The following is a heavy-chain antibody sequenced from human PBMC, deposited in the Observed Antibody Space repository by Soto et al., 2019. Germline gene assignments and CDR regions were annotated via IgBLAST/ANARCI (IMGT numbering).Heavy chain of an antibody. Sequence: GGSLRLSCAASGFTFSSYAMSWVRQAPGKGLEWVSAISGSGGSTYYADSVKGRFTISRDNSKNTLYLQMNSLRAEDTAVYYCAKDLGALPYCSSTSCWEFWEDYWGQGTLVTVSS. CDR1: GFTFSSYA. J-gene: IGHJ4*02. CDR2: ISGSGGST. V-gene: IGHV3-23*01. D-gene: IGHD2-2*01. CDR3: AKDLGALPYCSSTSCWEFWEDY.